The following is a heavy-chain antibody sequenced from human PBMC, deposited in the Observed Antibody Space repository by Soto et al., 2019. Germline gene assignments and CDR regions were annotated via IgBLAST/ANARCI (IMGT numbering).Heavy chain of an antibody. J-gene: IGHJ4*02. CDR2: INHSGST. Sequence: SETLSLTCAVYGGSFSGYYWSWIRQPPGKGLEWIGEINHSGSTNYNPSLKSRVTISVDASKNQFSLKLSSVTAADTAVYYCARDRAQPYYDYVWGSYREDYFDYWGQGTLVTVSS. CDR1: GGSFSGYY. V-gene: IGHV4-34*01. CDR3: ARDRAQPYYDYVWGSYREDYFDY. D-gene: IGHD3-16*02.